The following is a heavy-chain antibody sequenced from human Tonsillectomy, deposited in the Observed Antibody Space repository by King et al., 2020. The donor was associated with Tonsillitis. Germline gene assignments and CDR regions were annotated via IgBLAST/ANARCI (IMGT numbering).Heavy chain of an antibody. CDR2: IHYSGST. D-gene: IGHD3-22*01. V-gene: IGHV4-59*01. J-gene: IGHJ6*02. CDR1: GGSISSYY. CDR3: ARGYSSGYYKNGMDV. Sequence: QLQESGPGVVKPSETLSLTCTVSGGSISSYYWTWIRQPPGKGLEWIGYIHYSGSTNNNPSLKSRVTISVETSKNQFSLRLRSVTAADTAVYYCARGYSSGYYKNGMDVWGQGTTVTVSS.